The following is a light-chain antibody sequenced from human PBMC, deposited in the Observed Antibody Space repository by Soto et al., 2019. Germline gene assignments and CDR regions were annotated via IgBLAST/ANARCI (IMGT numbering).Light chain of an antibody. J-gene: IGKJ1*01. CDR3: QQYGDSPWT. V-gene: IGKV3-20*01. CDR1: QSVGSTY. Sequence: EVVLTQSPGTLSLSPGERATLSCRASQSVGSTYLAWYQQKPGQAPRLLIYGASSRATGIPDRFSGSGSGTDFTLIISRLEPEDFAVYYCQQYGDSPWTFGQGTKVDIK. CDR2: GAS.